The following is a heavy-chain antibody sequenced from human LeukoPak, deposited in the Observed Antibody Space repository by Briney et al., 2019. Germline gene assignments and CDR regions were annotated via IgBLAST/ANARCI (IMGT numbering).Heavy chain of an antibody. CDR1: GFTFSSYS. CDR2: ISSDGGNE. J-gene: IGHJ4*02. CDR3: ARGAYAYNTGFPILF. D-gene: IGHD3-16*01. V-gene: IGHV3-30-3*01. Sequence: PGGSLRLSCAASGFTFSSYSINWVRQAPGKGLEWVAVISSDGGNEYYADSVKGRFTISRDNSNSTLYLQMISLRPEDTAVYYCARGAYAYNTGFPILFWGQGTLVTVSS.